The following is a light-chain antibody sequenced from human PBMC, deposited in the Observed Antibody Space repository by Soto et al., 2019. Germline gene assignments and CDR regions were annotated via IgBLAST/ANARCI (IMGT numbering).Light chain of an antibody. CDR1: QSVSSY. J-gene: IGKJ4*01. CDR3: QQRSNWPST. V-gene: IGKV3-11*01. CDR2: DAS. Sequence: EIVLTQSPVTLSLSPGEIATPSCRASQSVSSYLAWYQQKPGQAPRLLIYDASNRATGIPARFSGSGSGTDFTLTISSLEPEDFAVYYCQQRSNWPSTFGGGTKVEIK.